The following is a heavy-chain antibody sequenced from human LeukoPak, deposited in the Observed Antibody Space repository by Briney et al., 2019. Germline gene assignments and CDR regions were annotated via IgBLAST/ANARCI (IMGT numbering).Heavy chain of an antibody. Sequence: GGSLRLSCGGTGFNFNMFAMHWVRQAPGKGLEWVSGLSRSGTTTNYADSVKGRFTISRDKSEHTMFLQMNSLRPEDTAIYYCVKEYRIRHCSEGVCMEGYYFDYWGQGALVTVSS. V-gene: IGHV3-23*01. CDR2: LSRSGTTT. D-gene: IGHD2-15*01. CDR3: VKEYRIRHCSEGVCMEGYYFDY. CDR1: GFNFNMFA. J-gene: IGHJ4*02.